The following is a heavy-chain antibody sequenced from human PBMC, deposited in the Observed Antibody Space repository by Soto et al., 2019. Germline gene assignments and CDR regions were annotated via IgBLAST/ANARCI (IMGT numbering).Heavy chain of an antibody. V-gene: IGHV5-10-1*01. CDR3: ARHYICRGGDCYYYGMDV. Sequence: GESLKISCKGSGYSFTKYWISWVRQMPGKGLEWMGRIDPSDSYINYSPSFQGHVTISADKSINTAYLQLISLRASDNAIYYCARHYICRGGDCYYYGMDVWGQGTTVTVSS. J-gene: IGHJ6*02. CDR2: IDPSDSYI. CDR1: GYSFTKYW. D-gene: IGHD3-16*01.